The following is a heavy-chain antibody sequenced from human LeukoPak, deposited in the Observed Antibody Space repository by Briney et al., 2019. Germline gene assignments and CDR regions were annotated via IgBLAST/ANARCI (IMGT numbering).Heavy chain of an antibody. D-gene: IGHD3-22*01. Sequence: GGSLRLSCAVSGFTFTTYAMNWVRQAPGKGLEWVSAISGSGGSTDYADSVKGRFTISRDNSKNTLYLQMNSLRAEDTAVYYCAKGDFDSSGYYYDYWGQGTLVTVSS. V-gene: IGHV3-23*01. CDR1: GFTFTTYA. CDR2: ISGSGGST. J-gene: IGHJ4*02. CDR3: AKGDFDSSGYYYDY.